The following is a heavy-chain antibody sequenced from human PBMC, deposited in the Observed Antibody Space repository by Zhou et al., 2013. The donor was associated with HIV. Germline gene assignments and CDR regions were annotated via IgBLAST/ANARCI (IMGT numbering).Heavy chain of an antibody. D-gene: IGHD7-27*01. J-gene: IGHJ6*03. CDR2: IIPIFGTA. V-gene: IGHV1-69*05. CDR1: GGTFSSYA. CDR3: ARDLGLTGDPHYYYYYMDV. Sequence: QVQLVQSGAEVKKPGSSVKVSCKASGGTFSSYAISWVRQAPGQGLEWMGGIIPIFGTANYAQKFQGRVTITTDESTSTAYMELSSLRSEDTAVYYCARDLGLTGDPHYYYYYMDVWGQRGPRVTVSS.